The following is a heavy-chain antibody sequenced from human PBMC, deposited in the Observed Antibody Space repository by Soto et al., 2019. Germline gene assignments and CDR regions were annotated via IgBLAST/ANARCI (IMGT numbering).Heavy chain of an antibody. D-gene: IGHD5-12*01. CDR1: GFTFSDYY. CDR3: ARDVPETDYLFDY. J-gene: IGHJ4*02. CDR2: ISSSGSTI. Sequence: GGSLRLSCAASGFTFSDYYMSWIRQAPGKGLEWVSYISSSGSTIYYADSVKGRFTISRDNAKNSLYLQMNSLRAEDTAVYYCARDVPETDYLFDYWGQGTLVTVSS. V-gene: IGHV3-11*01.